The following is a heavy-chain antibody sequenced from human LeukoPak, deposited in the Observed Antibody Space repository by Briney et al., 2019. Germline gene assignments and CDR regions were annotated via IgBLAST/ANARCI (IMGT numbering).Heavy chain of an antibody. CDR2: ISSSSSYI. CDR1: GFTFSSYS. CDR3: AKTPLYYDFWSGYYPPDY. V-gene: IGHV3-21*04. Sequence: GGSLRLSCAASGFTFSSYSTNWVRQAPGKGLEWVSSISSSSSYIYYADSVKGRFTISRDNAKNSLYLQMNSLRAEDTAVYYCAKTPLYYDFWSGYYPPDYWGQGTLVTVSS. J-gene: IGHJ4*02. D-gene: IGHD3-3*01.